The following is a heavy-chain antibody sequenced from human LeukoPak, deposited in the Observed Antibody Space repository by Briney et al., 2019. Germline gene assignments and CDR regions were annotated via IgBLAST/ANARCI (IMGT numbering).Heavy chain of an antibody. V-gene: IGHV4-4*07. CDR2: IYTSGST. J-gene: IGHJ3*02. Sequence: SETLSLTCTVSGGSISSYYWSWIRQPAGKGLEWIGRIYTSGSTNYNPSLKSRVTMSVDTSKNQFSLKLSSVTAADTAVYYCARDRRRGDSSGWYDAFDIWGQGTMVTVSS. CDR1: GGSISSYY. D-gene: IGHD6-19*01. CDR3: ARDRRRGDSSGWYDAFDI.